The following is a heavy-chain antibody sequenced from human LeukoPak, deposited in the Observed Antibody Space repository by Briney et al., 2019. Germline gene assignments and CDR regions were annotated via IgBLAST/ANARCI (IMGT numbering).Heavy chain of an antibody. CDR3: ARAGPFWSGYYTVFY. V-gene: IGHV1-18*01. D-gene: IGHD3-3*01. Sequence: EASVKVSCKASGYTFTSYSISWVRQAPGQGLEWMGWISAYNGNTNYAQKLQGRVTMTTDTSTSTAYMELRSLRSDDTAVYYCARAGPFWSGYYTVFYWGREPWSPSPQ. CDR2: ISAYNGNT. CDR1: GYTFTSYS. J-gene: IGHJ4*02.